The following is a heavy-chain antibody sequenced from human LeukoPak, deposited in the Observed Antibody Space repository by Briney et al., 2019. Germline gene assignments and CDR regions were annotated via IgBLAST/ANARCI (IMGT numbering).Heavy chain of an antibody. V-gene: IGHV3-11*01. CDR3: ARVPVTYYYDSSGSAPDY. Sequence: GGSLRLSCAASGFTFSDYYMSWIRQAPGKGLEWVSYISSSGSTIYYADSVKGRFTISRDNAKNSLYLQTNSLRAEDTAVYYCARVPVTYYYDSSGSAPDYWGQGTLVTVSS. J-gene: IGHJ4*02. CDR2: ISSSGSTI. D-gene: IGHD3-22*01. CDR1: GFTFSDYY.